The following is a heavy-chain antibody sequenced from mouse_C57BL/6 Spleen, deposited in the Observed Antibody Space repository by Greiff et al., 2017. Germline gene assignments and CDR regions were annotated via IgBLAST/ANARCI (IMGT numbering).Heavy chain of an antibody. CDR1: GYTFTDYE. D-gene: IGHD1-1*01. Sequence: QVQLQQSGAELVRPGASVTLSCKASGYTFTDYEMHWVKQTPVHGLEWIGAIGPETGGTAYNQKFKGKAILTADKSSSTAYMELRSLTSEDSAVYYCTRSAVLPYAMDYWGQGTSVTVSS. CDR3: TRSAVLPYAMDY. CDR2: IGPETGGT. J-gene: IGHJ4*01. V-gene: IGHV1-15*01.